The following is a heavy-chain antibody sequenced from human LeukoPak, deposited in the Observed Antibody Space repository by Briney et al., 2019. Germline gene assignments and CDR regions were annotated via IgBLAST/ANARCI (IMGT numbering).Heavy chain of an antibody. J-gene: IGHJ6*02. CDR2: ISGSGGST. CDR1: GFTFSSYA. D-gene: IGHD2/OR15-2a*01. Sequence: GGSLRLSCAASGFTFSSYAMSWVRQAPGKGLEWVSAISGSGGSTYYADSVEGRFTISRDNAKKSLYLQMDSLRADDTAVYYCARDISAAGHYYHYYTMDVWGQGTTVTVSS. CDR3: ARDISAAGHYYHYYTMDV. V-gene: IGHV3-23*01.